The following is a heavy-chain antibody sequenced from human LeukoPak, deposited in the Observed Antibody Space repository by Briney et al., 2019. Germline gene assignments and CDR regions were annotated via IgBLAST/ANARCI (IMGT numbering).Heavy chain of an antibody. D-gene: IGHD1-1*01. V-gene: IGHV4-59*08. J-gene: IGHJ4*02. CDR3: ASNIPTPTTSPPLGY. Sequence: SETLSLTCNVSGGSTDSYYYWSWIRQPPGKGLEWIGYIDYSGRTKYNPSLQSRVTISVDTSKTQFSLRLGSVTAADTAVYFCASNIPTPTTSPPLGYWGQGTLVTVSS. CDR1: GGSTDSYYY. CDR2: IDYSGRT.